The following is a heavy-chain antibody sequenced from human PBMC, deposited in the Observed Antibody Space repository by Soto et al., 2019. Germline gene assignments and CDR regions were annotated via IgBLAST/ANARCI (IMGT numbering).Heavy chain of an antibody. CDR3: AKDLTPYGEYAEYFQH. J-gene: IGHJ1*01. V-gene: IGHV3-23*01. D-gene: IGHD4-17*01. CDR2: ISGSGGST. Sequence: VGSLRLSCAASGFTFSNYAMSWVRQAPGKGLEWVSTISGSGGSTYYANSVKGRFTISRDNSKTTLYLQMNSLRAEDMAVYYCAKDLTPYGEYAEYFQHWGQGTLVTVSS. CDR1: GFTFSNYA.